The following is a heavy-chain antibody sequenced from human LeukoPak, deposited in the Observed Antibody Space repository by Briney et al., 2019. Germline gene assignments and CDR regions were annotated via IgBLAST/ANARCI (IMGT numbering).Heavy chain of an antibody. J-gene: IGHJ4*02. V-gene: IGHV3-48*01. CDR1: GFTFSSYS. CDR3: ARDRGWLQPIDY. CDR2: ISSSSSTI. D-gene: IGHD5-24*01. Sequence: GGSLRLSGAASGFTFSSYSMNWVRQAPGKGLEGVSYISSSSSTIYYADSVKGRFTISRDNAKNSLYLQMNSLRAEDTGVYYCARDRGWLQPIDYWGQGTLVTVSS.